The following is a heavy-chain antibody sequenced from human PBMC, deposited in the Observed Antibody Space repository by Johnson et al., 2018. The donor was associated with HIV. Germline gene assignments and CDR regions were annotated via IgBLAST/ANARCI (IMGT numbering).Heavy chain of an antibody. Sequence: QMLLVESGGGVVQPGRSLRLSCAASGFTFRSYGMHWVRQAPGKGLEWVAFIRHDGSNKYYADSVKGRFTISRDNSKNTLYLQMNSLRAEDTAVYYCARDINYYDGSGYLIGRYAFDLWGQGTMVTVSS. V-gene: IGHV3-30*02. CDR2: IRHDGSNK. D-gene: IGHD3-22*01. CDR1: GFTFRSYG. J-gene: IGHJ3*01. CDR3: ARDINYYDGSGYLIGRYAFDL.